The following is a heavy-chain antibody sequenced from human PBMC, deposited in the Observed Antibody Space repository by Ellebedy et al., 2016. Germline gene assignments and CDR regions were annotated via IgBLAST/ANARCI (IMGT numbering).Heavy chain of an antibody. J-gene: IGHJ6*03. V-gene: IGHV3-7*01. Sequence: GGSLRLXXAASGFTFSSYWMSWVRQAPGKGLEWVANIKQDGSEKYYVDSVKGRFTISRDNAKNSLYLQMNSLRAEDTAVYYCARVGYDYYYMDVWGKGTTVTVSS. CDR3: ARVGYDYYYMDV. CDR2: IKQDGSEK. CDR1: GFTFSSYW.